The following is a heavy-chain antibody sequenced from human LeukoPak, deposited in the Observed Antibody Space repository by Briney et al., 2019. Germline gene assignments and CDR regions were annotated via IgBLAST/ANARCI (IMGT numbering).Heavy chain of an antibody. Sequence: SETLSLTCTVSGYSISSGYYWGWIRQPPGKGLEWIGSIYHSGSTYYNPSLKSRVTISVDTSKNQFSLKLSSVTAADTAVYYCAGGVVLMVYAIFDYWGEGTLVTVSS. CDR3: AGGVVLMVYAIFDY. V-gene: IGHV4-38-2*02. CDR2: IYHSGST. CDR1: GYSISSGYY. J-gene: IGHJ4*02. D-gene: IGHD2-8*01.